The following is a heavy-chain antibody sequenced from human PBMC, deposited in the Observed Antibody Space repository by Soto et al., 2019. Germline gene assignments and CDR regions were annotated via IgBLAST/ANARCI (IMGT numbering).Heavy chain of an antibody. D-gene: IGHD1-26*01. CDR1: GYTFTSYG. CDR2: ISGYGNT. Sequence: QVQLVQSGAEVKKPGASVKVSCKASGYTFTSYGIRWVRQAPGQGLEWMGWISGYGNTNYAQNLQGRVTMTTDTSTSTAYMKLMSLRSDDTAVYYCARETGGGSYYWRYYFDYWGQGTLVTVSS. CDR3: ARETGGGSYYWRYYFDY. V-gene: IGHV1-18*01. J-gene: IGHJ4*02.